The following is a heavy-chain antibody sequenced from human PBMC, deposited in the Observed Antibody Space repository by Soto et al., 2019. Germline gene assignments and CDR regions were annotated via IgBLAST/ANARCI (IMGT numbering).Heavy chain of an antibody. CDR2: IYWDDDK. Sequence: QITLKESGPPVVKPTETLTLTCTFSGFSLTTSGVGVGWVRQSPGKAPEGLALIYWDDDKRYSTSLKSRLTITKDTYKTQVVLTMANVDPADTATYYCAHRVLRTVFGLVTTTAIYFDFWGQGTPVVVSS. CDR3: AHRVLRTVFGLVTTTAIYFDF. J-gene: IGHJ4*02. D-gene: IGHD3-3*01. CDR1: GFSLTTSGVG. V-gene: IGHV2-5*02.